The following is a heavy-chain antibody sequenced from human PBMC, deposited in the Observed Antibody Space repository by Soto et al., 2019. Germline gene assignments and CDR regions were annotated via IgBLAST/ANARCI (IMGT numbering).Heavy chain of an antibody. CDR3: ARRKYFILTGLTPDAFDI. Sequence: GSLRLSCAASGFTFSSYWMSWVRQAPGKGLEWVANIKQDGSEKYYVDSVKGRFTISRDNAKNSLYLQMNSLRAEDTAVYYCARRKYFILTGLTPDAFDIWCQGIMVTVS. CDR1: GFTFSSYW. V-gene: IGHV3-7*04. D-gene: IGHD3-9*01. CDR2: IKQDGSEK. J-gene: IGHJ3*02.